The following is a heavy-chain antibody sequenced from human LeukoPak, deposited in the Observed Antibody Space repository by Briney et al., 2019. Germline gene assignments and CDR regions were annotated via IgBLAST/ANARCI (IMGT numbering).Heavy chain of an antibody. D-gene: IGHD6-19*01. Sequence: PGGSLRLSCAASGFTFSSYSMNWVRQAPGKGLEWVSTISSSSSYIYYADSVKGRFTISRDNAKNSLYLQMNSLRAEDTAVYYCARDMGESGYSSGWYSGYYYGMDVWGQGTTVTVSS. V-gene: IGHV3-21*01. CDR2: ISSSSSYI. J-gene: IGHJ6*02. CDR3: ARDMGESGYSSGWYSGYYYGMDV. CDR1: GFTFSSYS.